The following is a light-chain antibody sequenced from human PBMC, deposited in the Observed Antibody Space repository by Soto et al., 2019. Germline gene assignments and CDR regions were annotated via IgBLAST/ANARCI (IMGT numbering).Light chain of an antibody. J-gene: IGLJ2*01. V-gene: IGLV2-14*03. CDR1: SSDVGTYDF. CDR2: DVS. CDR3: SSYTSSSTLI. Sequence: QSSPPHPASLCGSPWQAVTISRTGNSSDVGTYDFVSWYQQHPGKAPQLMIYDVSDRPSGVSNRFSGSKSGNTASLTISGLQAEDEADYYCSSYTSSSTLIFGGGTKVTVL.